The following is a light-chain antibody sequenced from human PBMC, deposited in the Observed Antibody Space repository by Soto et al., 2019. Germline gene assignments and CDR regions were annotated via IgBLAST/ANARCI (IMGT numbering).Light chain of an antibody. V-gene: IGLV2-23*01. J-gene: IGLJ2*01. CDR1: SSNVGSYNL. CDR3: CSYAGSGTMI. Sequence: QSVLTQPASVSGSPGQSITISCTGTSSNVGSYNLVSWYQQHPGEAPQLMIYEASKRPSGVYNCFSGSKSGNTASLTISGLHAEDAADYCCCSYAGSGTMIFGGGTKLTVL. CDR2: EAS.